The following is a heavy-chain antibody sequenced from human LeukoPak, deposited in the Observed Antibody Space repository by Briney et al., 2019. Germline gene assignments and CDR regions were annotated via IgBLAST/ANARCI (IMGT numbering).Heavy chain of an antibody. D-gene: IGHD2-2*01. CDR1: GFTFSSYA. J-gene: IGHJ6*02. Sequence: GGSLRLSCAASGFTFSSYAMHWVRQAPGKGLEWVALISNDGSNKYYADSVKGRFTISRDNSKNTLYLQMNSLRAEDTAVYYCARAYCSSTSCYYYYGMDVWGQGTTVTVSS. CDR2: ISNDGSNK. V-gene: IGHV3-30*04. CDR3: ARAYCSSTSCYYYYGMDV.